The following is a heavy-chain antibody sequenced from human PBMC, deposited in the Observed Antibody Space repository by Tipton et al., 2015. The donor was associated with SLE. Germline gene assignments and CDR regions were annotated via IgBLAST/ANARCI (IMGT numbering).Heavy chain of an antibody. V-gene: IGHV3-33*08. CDR1: GFTFSNYG. D-gene: IGHD2-2*01. CDR3: ARKVLDQAAFDI. J-gene: IGHJ3*02. Sequence: SLRLSCAASGFTFSNYGMHWVRLAPGKGLEWVAVIWYDGSKKNYGDSVKGRFTISRDNSKNTVNLQMDSLRADDTAVYYCARKVLDQAAFDIWRQGTRVTVSS. CDR2: IWYDGSKK.